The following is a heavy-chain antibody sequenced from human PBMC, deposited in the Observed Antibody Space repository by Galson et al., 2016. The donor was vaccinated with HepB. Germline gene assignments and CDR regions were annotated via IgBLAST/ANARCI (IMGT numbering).Heavy chain of an antibody. J-gene: IGHJ4*02. D-gene: IGHD4-17*01. V-gene: IGHV1-2*02. CDR1: GYTFTGHGYY. CDR3: ARVGYLRPFDD. Sequence: SVKVSCKASGYTFTGHGYYMNWVRQAPGQGLEWMGWINPDTGGTNLAQKFQGKVTMTRDTSISTVYMRLNSLTSDDTAVYFCARVGYLRPFDDWGQGTLVTVSS. CDR2: INPDTGGT.